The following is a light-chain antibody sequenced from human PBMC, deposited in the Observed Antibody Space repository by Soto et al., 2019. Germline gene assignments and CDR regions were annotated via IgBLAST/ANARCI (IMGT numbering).Light chain of an antibody. CDR2: EVS. J-gene: IGLJ1*01. CDR1: SSEVGGYNY. V-gene: IGLV2-8*01. CDR3: SSYAGSNNFVV. Sequence: QSVLNQPPSAFGSPGRSVTISCTGTSSEVGGYNYVSWYQQHPGKAPKLMIYEVSKRPSGVPDRFSGSKSGNTASLTVSGLQAEDEADYYCSSYAGSNNFVVFGTGTKVTVL.